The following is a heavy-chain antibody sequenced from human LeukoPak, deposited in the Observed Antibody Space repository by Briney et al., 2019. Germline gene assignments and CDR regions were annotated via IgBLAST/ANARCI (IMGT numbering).Heavy chain of an antibody. D-gene: IGHD1-1*01. CDR1: GFTFSSYE. V-gene: IGHV3-48*03. CDR3: ARPHTTGTENWFDP. J-gene: IGHJ5*02. Sequence: GGSLRLSCAASGFTFSSYEMNWVRQAPGKGLEWVSYISSSGSTIYYADSVKGRFTISRDNAKNSLYLQMNSLRAEDTAVYYCARPHTTGTENWFDPWGQGTLVTVSS. CDR2: ISSSGSTI.